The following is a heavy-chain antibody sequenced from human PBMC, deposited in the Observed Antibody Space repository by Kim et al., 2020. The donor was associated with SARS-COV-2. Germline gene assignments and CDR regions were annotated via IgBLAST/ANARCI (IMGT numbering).Heavy chain of an antibody. D-gene: IGHD1-26*01. J-gene: IGHJ4*02. CDR3: AREVGATGYFDY. Sequence: YPDSVKGRFTISRDNSKNTLYLQMNSLRAEDTAVYYCAREVGATGYFDYWGQGTLVTVSS. V-gene: IGHV3-30*01.